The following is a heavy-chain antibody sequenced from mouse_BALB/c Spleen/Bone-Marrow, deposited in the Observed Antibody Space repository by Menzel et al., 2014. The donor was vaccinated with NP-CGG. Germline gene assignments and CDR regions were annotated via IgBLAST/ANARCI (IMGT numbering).Heavy chain of an antibody. CDR3: TGDAMDY. J-gene: IGHJ4*01. Sequence: VQVVESGAELVKPGASVKMSCKASGYTFTSYWMHWVRQRPGQGLEWIGVIDPSDSYTSYIQKFKGKATLTVDTSSSTAYMQLSSLTSEDSAVYYCTGDAMDYWGQVTSVTVSS. CDR1: GYTFTSYW. V-gene: IGHV1S127*01. CDR2: IDPSDSYT.